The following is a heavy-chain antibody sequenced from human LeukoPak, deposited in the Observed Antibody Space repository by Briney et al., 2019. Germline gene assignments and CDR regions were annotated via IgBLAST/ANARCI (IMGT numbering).Heavy chain of an antibody. J-gene: IGHJ4*02. Sequence: GGSLRLSCEASGFTFSTYSMAWVRQTPGEGLEWLSSISTRDTFINYADSVKGRFTISRDNANNSLFLQMTSLRAEDTAVYYCARGEHGDYHFNYWGQGTLVTVSS. V-gene: IGHV3-21*01. CDR1: GFTFSTYS. D-gene: IGHD4-17*01. CDR3: ARGEHGDYHFNY. CDR2: ISTRDTFI.